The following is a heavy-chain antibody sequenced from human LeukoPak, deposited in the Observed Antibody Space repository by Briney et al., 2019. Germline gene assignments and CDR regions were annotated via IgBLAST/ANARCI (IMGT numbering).Heavy chain of an antibody. D-gene: IGHD6-13*01. CDR1: GFTFSSYS. CDR3: ARVGGIAAAGSTSRFDP. Sequence: GGSLRLSCAASGFTFSSYSMNWVRQAPGKGLEWVSSISSSSSYIYCADSVKGRFTISRDNAKNSLYLQMNSLRAEDTAVYYCARVGGIAAAGSTSRFDPWGQGTLVTVSS. CDR2: ISSSSSYI. J-gene: IGHJ5*02. V-gene: IGHV3-21*01.